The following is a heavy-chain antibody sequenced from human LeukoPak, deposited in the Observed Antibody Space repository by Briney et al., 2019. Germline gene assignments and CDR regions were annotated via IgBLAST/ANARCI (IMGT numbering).Heavy chain of an antibody. J-gene: IGHJ4*02. CDR1: GFTFSSYE. CDR3: ARVPGSNWYDSSGYFDY. V-gene: IGHV3-48*03. Sequence: GGSLRLSCAASGFTFSSYEMNWVRQAPGKGLEWVSYISSSGSTIYYADSVKGRFTISRDNAKNSLYLQMNSLRAEDTAVYYCARVPGSNWYDSSGYFDYWGRGTLVTVSS. CDR2: ISSSGSTI. D-gene: IGHD3-22*01.